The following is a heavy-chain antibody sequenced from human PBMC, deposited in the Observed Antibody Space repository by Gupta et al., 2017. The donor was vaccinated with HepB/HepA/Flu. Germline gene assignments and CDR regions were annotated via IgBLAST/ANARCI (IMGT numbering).Heavy chain of an antibody. CDR1: GFTFNGNA. Sequence: EIQLLESGGGLVQPGGSLRLSWEVSGFTFNGNAMSWVRQAPGNGLEWVSGIGTDLKTHYSESVRGRFTISRDNSKNTLYLQMNSLRAEDTAVYYCAKDLYFWSAMDVWGKGTTVTVSS. J-gene: IGHJ6*03. CDR2: IGTDLKT. V-gene: IGHV3-23*01. CDR3: AKDLYFWSAMDV. D-gene: IGHD3-3*01.